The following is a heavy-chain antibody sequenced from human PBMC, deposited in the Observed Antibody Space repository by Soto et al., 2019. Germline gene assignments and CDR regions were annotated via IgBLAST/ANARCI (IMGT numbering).Heavy chain of an antibody. CDR1: GFTFNNYG. Sequence: GGSLRLSCTVSGFTFNNYGINWVRQAPGKGLEWVSSVSKSGYAYYSDSVKGRFTISRDNAKNSVSLQMNTLRVEDTAVYYCAGEDSIIIPAVSDFWGQGTLVTVSS. CDR2: VSKSGYA. V-gene: IGHV3-21*01. J-gene: IGHJ4*02. CDR3: AGEDSIIIPAVSDF. D-gene: IGHD3-22*01.